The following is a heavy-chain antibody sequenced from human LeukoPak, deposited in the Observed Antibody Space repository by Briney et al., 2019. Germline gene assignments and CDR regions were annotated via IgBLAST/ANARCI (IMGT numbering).Heavy chain of an antibody. CDR3: ARSYDSNYGYYYYGMDV. D-gene: IGHD4-11*01. V-gene: IGHV3-74*01. CDR1: GFTFSSYW. J-gene: IGHJ6*02. CDR2: INSDGSST. Sequence: PGGSLRLSCAASGFTFSSYWMHWVRQAPGKGLVWVSRINSDGSSTSYADSVKGRFTISRDNAKNTLYLQMNSLRAEDTAVYYCARSYDSNYGYYYYGMDVWGQGTTVTVSS.